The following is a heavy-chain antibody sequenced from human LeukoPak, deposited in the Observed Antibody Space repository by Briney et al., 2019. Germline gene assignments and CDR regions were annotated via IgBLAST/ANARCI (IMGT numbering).Heavy chain of an antibody. J-gene: IGHJ4*02. CDR3: ATSPVYSYGHPYYFDY. Sequence: PGRSLRLSCAASGFTYTKHAMHWVRQAPGKGLEWVSCISSSSSYIYYADSVKGRFTISRDNAKNSLYLQMNSLRAEDTAVYYCATSPVYSYGHPYYFDYWGQGTLVTVSS. D-gene: IGHD5-18*01. CDR1: GFTYTKHA. CDR2: ISSSSSYI. V-gene: IGHV3-21*01.